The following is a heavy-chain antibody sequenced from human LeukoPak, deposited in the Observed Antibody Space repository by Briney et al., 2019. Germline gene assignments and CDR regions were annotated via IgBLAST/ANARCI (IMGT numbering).Heavy chain of an antibody. CDR3: AKIISGWYQGIDY. Sequence: GGSLRLSCAASGFTFTSYAMSWVRQAPGKGLEWVSAVSGTAGSTYYAGSVKGRFTISRDNSKNTIYPQMNSLRAEDTAVYYCAKIISGWYQGIDYWGQGTLVTVSS. J-gene: IGHJ4*02. CDR1: GFTFTSYA. V-gene: IGHV3-23*01. D-gene: IGHD6-19*01. CDR2: VSGTAGST.